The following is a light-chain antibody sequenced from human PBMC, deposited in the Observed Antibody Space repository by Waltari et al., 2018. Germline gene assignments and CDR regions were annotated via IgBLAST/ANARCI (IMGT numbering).Light chain of an antibody. J-gene: IGKJ1*01. CDR1: QAIRND. CDR3: MQDYSYPRT. Sequence: AIQVTQSPSSLSASVVDRVTITCRASQAIRNDLGWYQQKPGMAPKLLIYAASRLEGGVPSRFSGSGSGTDFTLTISNLQPEDFASYYCMQDYSYPRTFGQGTKVEIK. CDR2: AAS. V-gene: IGKV1-6*01.